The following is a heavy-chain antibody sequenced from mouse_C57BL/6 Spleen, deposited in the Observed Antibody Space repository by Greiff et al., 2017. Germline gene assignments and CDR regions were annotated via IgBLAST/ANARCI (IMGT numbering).Heavy chain of an antibody. CDR2: IYPGGGYT. Sequence: QVQLKESGAELVRPGTSVKMSCKASGYTFTNYWIGWAKQRPGHGLEWIGDIYPGGGYTNYNEKFKGKATLTADKSSSTAYMQFSSLTSEDSAIYYCARGSSNDAMDYWGQGTSVTVSS. D-gene: IGHD2-5*01. CDR1: GYTFTNYW. CDR3: ARGSSNDAMDY. V-gene: IGHV1-63*01. J-gene: IGHJ4*01.